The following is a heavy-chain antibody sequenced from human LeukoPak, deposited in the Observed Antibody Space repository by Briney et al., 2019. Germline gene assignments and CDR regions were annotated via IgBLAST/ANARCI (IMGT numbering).Heavy chain of an antibody. CDR3: AKHRMVRGVITDYYFDY. D-gene: IGHD3-10*01. CDR2: ISGSGDST. CDR1: GFTFSSSA. J-gene: IGHJ4*02. Sequence: GGSLRLSCAASGFTFSSSAMSWVRQAPGKGLEWVSTISGSGDSTYYADSVKGRFTISRDDSRNTLYLQMNSLRADDTAVYYCAKHRMVRGVITDYYFDYWGRGTLVTVSA. V-gene: IGHV3-23*01.